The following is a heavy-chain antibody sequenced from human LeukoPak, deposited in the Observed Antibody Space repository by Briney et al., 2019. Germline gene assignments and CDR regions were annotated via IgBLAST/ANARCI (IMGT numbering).Heavy chain of an antibody. CDR2: IYYSGST. Sequence: SETLSLTCTVSGGSISSGGYYWSWIRQHPGKGLEWIGYIYYSGSTYYNPSLKSRVTISVDTSKNQFSLKLSSVTAADTAVYYCAATGGSYGYSGFDSWAREPWSPSPQ. CDR1: GGSISSGGYY. CDR3: AATGGSYGYSGFDS. D-gene: IGHD3-16*01. V-gene: IGHV4-31*03. J-gene: IGHJ4*02.